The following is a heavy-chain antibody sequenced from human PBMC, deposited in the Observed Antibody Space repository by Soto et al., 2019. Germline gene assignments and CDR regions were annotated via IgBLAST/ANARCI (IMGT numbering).Heavy chain of an antibody. Sequence: QVQLVESGGGVVQPGRSLRLSSAASGFTFSSYGMHWVRQAPGKGLEWVAVIWYDGSNKYYADSVKGRFTISRDNSKNTLYLQMNSLRAEDTAVYYCARALQAGTGTFDYWGQGTLVTVSS. CDR1: GFTFSSYG. CDR2: IWYDGSNK. CDR3: ARALQAGTGTFDY. V-gene: IGHV3-33*01. D-gene: IGHD3-10*01. J-gene: IGHJ4*02.